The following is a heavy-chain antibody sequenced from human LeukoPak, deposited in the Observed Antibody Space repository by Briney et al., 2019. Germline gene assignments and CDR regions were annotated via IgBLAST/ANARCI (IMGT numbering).Heavy chain of an antibody. D-gene: IGHD3-22*01. V-gene: IGHV4-34*01. J-gene: IGHJ4*02. Sequence: PSETLSLTCAVYGGSFSGYYWSWIRQPPGKGLEWIGEINHSGSTNYNPSLKSRVTISVDTSKNQFSLELSSVTAADTAVYYCARTGYYDSSGLPKYWGQGTLVTVSS. CDR2: INHSGST. CDR1: GGSFSGYY. CDR3: ARTGYYDSSGLPKY.